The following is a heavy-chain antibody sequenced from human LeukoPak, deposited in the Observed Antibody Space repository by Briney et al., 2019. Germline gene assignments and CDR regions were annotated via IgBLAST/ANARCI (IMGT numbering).Heavy chain of an antibody. CDR1: GYTFTGYY. J-gene: IGHJ3*02. Sequence: GASVKVSCKASGYTFTGYYMHWVRQAPGQGLEWMGWINPNSGGTNYAQKFQGRATMTRDTSISTAYMELSRLRSDDTAVYYCARSPPLIVADSGDAFDIWGQGTMVTVSS. CDR2: INPNSGGT. V-gene: IGHV1-2*02. CDR3: ARSPPLIVADSGDAFDI. D-gene: IGHD3-22*01.